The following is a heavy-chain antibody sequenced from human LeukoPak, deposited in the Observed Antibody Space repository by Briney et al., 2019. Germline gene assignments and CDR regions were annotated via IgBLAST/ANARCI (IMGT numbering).Heavy chain of an antibody. J-gene: IGHJ5*02. V-gene: IGHV1-8*01. D-gene: IGHD3-10*01. CDR1: GYSFTNYD. CDR3: ARDRYGSGSP. CDR2: MNPNSGNT. Sequence: ASVKVSCKASGYSFTNYDINWVRQATGQGLEWMGWMNPNSGNTGIAQKFQGRVTMTRDTSISTAYMELNSLRSDDTAVYYCARDRYGSGSPWGQGTLVTVSS.